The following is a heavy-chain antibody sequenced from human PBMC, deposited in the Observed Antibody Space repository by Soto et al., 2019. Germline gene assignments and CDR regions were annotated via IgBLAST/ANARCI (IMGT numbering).Heavy chain of an antibody. Sequence: GGSLRLSCAASGFTFSNYAMSWVRQAPGKGLEWVSAISGSGGSTYYADSVKGRFTISRDNSKNTLYLQMNSLRAEDTAVYYCAKYHPAAPPRDIVVVPAAVYYYYVDVWGKGTTVTVSS. CDR2: ISGSGGST. J-gene: IGHJ6*03. CDR1: GFTFSNYA. D-gene: IGHD2-2*01. CDR3: AKYHPAAPPRDIVVVPAAVYYYYVDV. V-gene: IGHV3-23*01.